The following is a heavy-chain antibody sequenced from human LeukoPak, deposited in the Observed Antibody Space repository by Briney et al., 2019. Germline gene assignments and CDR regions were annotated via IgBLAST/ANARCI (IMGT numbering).Heavy chain of an antibody. CDR3: AREEDYGDFY. Sequence: PGGSLRLSCAASGFTFSRYGIHWVRQAPGKGLEWVTFIRYSGSNTYYADSVKGRFTVSRDNSKNTLHLQMNSLRPEDTAVYYCAREEDYGDFYWGQGTLVTVSS. CDR1: GFTFSRYG. V-gene: IGHV3-30*02. J-gene: IGHJ4*02. D-gene: IGHD4-17*01. CDR2: IRYSGSNT.